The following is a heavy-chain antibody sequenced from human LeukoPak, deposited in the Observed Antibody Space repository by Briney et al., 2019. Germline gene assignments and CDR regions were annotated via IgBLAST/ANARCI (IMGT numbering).Heavy chain of an antibody. Sequence: GGSLRLSCAASGFTFDDYAMHWVRQAPGKGLEWVSVISWNSGSIGYADSVKGRFTISRDNAKNSLYLQMSSLRAEDTAVYYCAKESGYDVDLEYWGQGALVTVSS. CDR2: ISWNSGSI. V-gene: IGHV3-9*01. CDR3: AKESGYDVDLEY. CDR1: GFTFDDYA. D-gene: IGHD5-12*01. J-gene: IGHJ4*02.